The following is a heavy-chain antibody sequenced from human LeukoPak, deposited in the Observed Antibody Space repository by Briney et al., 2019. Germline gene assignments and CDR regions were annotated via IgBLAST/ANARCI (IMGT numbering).Heavy chain of an antibody. CDR2: ISSSSSTI. CDR3: ARERIAVAGTRPLDY. D-gene: IGHD6-19*01. J-gene: IGHJ4*02. CDR1: GFTFSSYG. V-gene: IGHV3-48*04. Sequence: PGGFLRLSCVASGFTFSSYGMHWVRQAPGKGLEWVSYISSSSSTIYYADSVKGRFTISRDNAKNSLYLQMNSLRAEDTAVYYCARERIAVAGTRPLDYWGQGTLVTVSS.